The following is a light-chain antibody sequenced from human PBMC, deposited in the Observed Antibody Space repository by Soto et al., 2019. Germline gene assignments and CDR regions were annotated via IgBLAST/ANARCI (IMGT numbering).Light chain of an antibody. CDR3: LQDYNYPYT. Sequence: AIQMTQSPSSLSASVGDRVTITCRASQGIRNDLGWYQQKPGKAHKLLIYAASSLQSWVPSRFSGSGSGTDFTLTISSLQPEDFATYYCLQDYNYPYTFGQGTKLEIK. CDR1: QGIRND. J-gene: IGKJ2*01. CDR2: AAS. V-gene: IGKV1-6*01.